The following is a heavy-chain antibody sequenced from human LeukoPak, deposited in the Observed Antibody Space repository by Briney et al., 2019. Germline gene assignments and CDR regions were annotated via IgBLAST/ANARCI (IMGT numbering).Heavy chain of an antibody. J-gene: IGHJ3*02. Sequence: SETLSLTCTVSGYSISSGYYWGWIRQPPGKGLEWIGYIYYSGSTNYNPSLKSRVTISVDTSKNQFSLKLSSVTAADTAVYYCARARKGIAARLLSAFDIWGQGTMVTVSS. V-gene: IGHV4-61*01. CDR1: GYSISSGYY. D-gene: IGHD6-6*01. CDR2: IYYSGST. CDR3: ARARKGIAARLLSAFDI.